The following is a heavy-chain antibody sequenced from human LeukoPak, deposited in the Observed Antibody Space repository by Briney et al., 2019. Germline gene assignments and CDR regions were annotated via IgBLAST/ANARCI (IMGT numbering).Heavy chain of an antibody. CDR2: INWNGGST. CDR3: ARDFSPGGYCSGGSCEPGAFDI. D-gene: IGHD2-15*01. Sequence: GGSLRLSCAASGFTFDDYGMSWVRQAPGKGLDWFSGINWNGGSTGYADSGKGRFTISRDNAKNSLYLQMNSLRAEDTALYYCARDFSPGGYCSGGSCEPGAFDIWGQGTMVTVSS. CDR1: GFTFDDYG. J-gene: IGHJ3*02. V-gene: IGHV3-20*04.